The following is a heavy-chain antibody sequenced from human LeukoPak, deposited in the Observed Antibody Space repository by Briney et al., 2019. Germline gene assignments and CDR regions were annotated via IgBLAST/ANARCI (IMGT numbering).Heavy chain of an antibody. J-gene: IGHJ5*01. Sequence: SETLSLTCAVSGDSMTTYYWSWIRQPAGQGLEWIGHIYVSGRTNYNPSFKSRVSMSIDTSKKQFSLNLTSVSAADTAVYFCARDRWELTPAKGWFDSWGQGTLVTVSS. CDR2: IYVSGRT. V-gene: IGHV4-4*07. D-gene: IGHD1-26*01. CDR1: GDSMTTYY. CDR3: ARDRWELTPAKGWFDS.